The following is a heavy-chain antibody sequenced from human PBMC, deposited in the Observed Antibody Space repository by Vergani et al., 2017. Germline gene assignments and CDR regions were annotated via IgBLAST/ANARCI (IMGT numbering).Heavy chain of an antibody. D-gene: IGHD6-6*01. CDR3: ARGEYSSSPFDY. J-gene: IGHJ4*02. V-gene: IGHV3-74*02. CDR2: INSDGSST. Sequence: VQLVESGGGLVKPGGSLRLSCAASGFTFSSYWMHWVRQAPGKGLVWVSRINSDGSSTRYADSVKGRFTISRDNAKNTLYLQMNSLRAEDTAVYYCARGEYSSSPFDYWGQGTLVTVSS. CDR1: GFTFSSYW.